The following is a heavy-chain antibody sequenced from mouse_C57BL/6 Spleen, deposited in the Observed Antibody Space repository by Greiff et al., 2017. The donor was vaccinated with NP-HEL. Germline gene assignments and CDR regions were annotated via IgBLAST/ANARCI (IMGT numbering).Heavy chain of an antibody. D-gene: IGHD1-1*01. CDR2: INPGNSDS. CDR3: TRRGNYGGSSPHFDY. V-gene: IGHV1-5*01. CDR1: GYTFTSYW. J-gene: IGHJ2*01. Sequence: EVQLQQSGTVLARPGASVKMSCKTSGYTFTSYWMHWVKQRPGQGLEWMGAINPGNSDSSYNQKFKGKAKLTAVTSASTAYMELSILSNEDSAGYSCTRRGNYGGSSPHFDYWGQGTTLTVSS.